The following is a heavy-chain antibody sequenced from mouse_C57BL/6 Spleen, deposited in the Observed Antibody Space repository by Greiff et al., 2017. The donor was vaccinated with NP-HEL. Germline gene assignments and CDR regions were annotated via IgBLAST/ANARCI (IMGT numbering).Heavy chain of an antibody. CDR3: ARRGITTVVFDY. J-gene: IGHJ2*01. D-gene: IGHD1-1*01. Sequence: QVQLKQSGTELVKPGASVKLSCKASGYTFTSYWMHWVKQRPGQGLEWIGNINPSNGGTNYNEKFKSKATLTVDKSSSTAYMQLSSLTSEDSAVYYCARRGITTVVFDYWGQGTTLTVSS. V-gene: IGHV1-53*01. CDR1: GYTFTSYW. CDR2: INPSNGGT.